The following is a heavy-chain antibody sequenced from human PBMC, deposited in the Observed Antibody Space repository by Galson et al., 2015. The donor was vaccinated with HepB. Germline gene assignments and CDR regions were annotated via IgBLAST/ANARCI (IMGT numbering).Heavy chain of an antibody. V-gene: IGHV6-1*01. CDR2: TYYRSKWYI. CDR1: GDSVSSYSAG. CDR3: AGGGLVRGALGWIDP. D-gene: IGHD3-16*02. J-gene: IGHJ5*02. Sequence: CAISGDSVSSYSAGWNWIRQSPSRGLEWLGRTYYRSKWYIDYAVSVNGRTSITPDTSRNQFSLQLSSVTPEDTAIYYCAGGGLVRGALGWIDPWGPGILVTVSS.